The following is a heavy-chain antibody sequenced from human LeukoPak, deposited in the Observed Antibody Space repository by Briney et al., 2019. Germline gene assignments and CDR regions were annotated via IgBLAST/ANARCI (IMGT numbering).Heavy chain of an antibody. CDR1: GFTFSTYW. D-gene: IGHD3-22*01. CDR2: MRRDGNEI. CDR3: ARDDTYYYDSSGYLGDY. J-gene: IGHJ4*02. Sequence: GGSLRLSCSASGFTFSTYWMSWVRQAPGKGLEWVANMRRDGNEIYYLDSVRGRFTISRDNAKNSLYLQMNSLRAEDTAVYYCARDDTYYYDSSGYLGDYWGQGTLVTVSS. V-gene: IGHV3-7*01.